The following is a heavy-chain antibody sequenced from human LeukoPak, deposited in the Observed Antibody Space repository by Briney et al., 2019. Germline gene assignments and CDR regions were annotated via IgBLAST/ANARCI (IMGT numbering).Heavy chain of an antibody. V-gene: IGHV3-23*01. CDR1: GFTLSSYA. J-gene: IGHJ5*02. D-gene: IGHD3-10*01. CDR2: ISGSGGST. CDR3: AKVSLLWFGELSAGWFDP. Sequence: GGSLRLSCAASGFTLSSYAMSWVRQAPGKGLEWVSAISGSGGSTYYADSVKGRFTISRDNSKNTLYLQMNSLRAEDTAVYYCAKVSLLWFGELSAGWFDPWGQGTLVTVSS.